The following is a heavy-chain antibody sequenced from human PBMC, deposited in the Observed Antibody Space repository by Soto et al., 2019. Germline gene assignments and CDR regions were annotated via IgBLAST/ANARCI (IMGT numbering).Heavy chain of an antibody. D-gene: IGHD4-17*01. CDR1: GFTVHDYA. CDR2: ISSNGDNV. Sequence: SLRLSCVSSGFTVHDYAMQRLPQFPGKGLDWVSVISSNGDNVDYADSVKGRFTVSRDNAKNSLFLQMNSLRPEDTALYYCAKDMKWGGMTTIHYFDSWGQGT. CDR3: AKDMKWGGMTTIHYFDS. V-gene: IGHV3-9*01. J-gene: IGHJ4*02.